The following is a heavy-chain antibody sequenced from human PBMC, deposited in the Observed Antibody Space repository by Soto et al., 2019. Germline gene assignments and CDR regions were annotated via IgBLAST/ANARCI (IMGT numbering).Heavy chain of an antibody. J-gene: IGHJ5*02. Sequence: ASVKVSCKASGYTFTGYYMHWVRQAPGQGLEWMGWINPNTGGTNYAQRFQGRVTMTRDTSISTAYMELNSLRSDDTAVYYCAGGGYETKKWFDPWGQGTLVTVSS. V-gene: IGHV1-2*02. CDR2: INPNTGGT. CDR1: GYTFTGYY. CDR3: AGGGYETKKWFDP. D-gene: IGHD5-12*01.